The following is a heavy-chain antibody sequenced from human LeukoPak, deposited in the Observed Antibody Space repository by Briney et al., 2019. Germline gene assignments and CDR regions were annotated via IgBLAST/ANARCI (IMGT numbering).Heavy chain of an antibody. CDR3: ARDLGGSYSDYFDY. CDR2: ISAYNGNT. CDR1: GYTFTSYG. Sequence: GASVTVSCKASGYTFTSYGISWVRQAPGQGLEWMGWISAYNGNTNYAQKLQGRVTMTTDTSTSTAYMELRSLRSDDTAVYYCARDLGGSYSDYFDYWGQGTLVTVSS. J-gene: IGHJ4*02. D-gene: IGHD1-26*01. V-gene: IGHV1-18*01.